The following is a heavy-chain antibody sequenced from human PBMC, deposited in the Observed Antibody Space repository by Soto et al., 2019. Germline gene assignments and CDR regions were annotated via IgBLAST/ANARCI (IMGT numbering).Heavy chain of an antibody. J-gene: IGHJ4*02. CDR2: INDYGTTI. Sequence: ESLRLSCAASGFNLGSYWMHWVRQAPGKGLVWVSRINDYGTTINYAESVEGRFTISRDDAKSEVYLQMNNLRAEDTAVYYCARGGMELFDYWGQGALVTVSS. CDR3: ARGGMELFDY. D-gene: IGHD1-7*01. V-gene: IGHV3-74*01. CDR1: GFNLGSYW.